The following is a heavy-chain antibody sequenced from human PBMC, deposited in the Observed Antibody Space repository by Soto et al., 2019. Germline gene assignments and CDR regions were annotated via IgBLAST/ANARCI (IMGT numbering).Heavy chain of an antibody. Sequence: GWSLRLSCTASVFIFKIDCKHWIRQRPGKGLVWISRIYNDGTYSDYADTVRGRFTISRDNVNDTLYLQMNNLRAEDSGLYYCTRGPRPISTGTGAYWGQGTQVTVSS. V-gene: IGHV3-74*01. CDR3: TRGPRPISTGTGAY. CDR2: IYNDGTYS. D-gene: IGHD3-10*01. J-gene: IGHJ4*02. CDR1: VFIFKIDC.